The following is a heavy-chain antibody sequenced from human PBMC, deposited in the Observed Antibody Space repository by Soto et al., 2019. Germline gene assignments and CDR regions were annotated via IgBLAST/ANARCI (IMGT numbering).Heavy chain of an antibody. CDR1: GYSISSGYY. CDR3: ARTDYYGPFDY. CDR2: VYHSGST. Sequence: KTSETLSLTCGVSGYSISSGYYWGWIRQPPGKGLQWIGSVYHSGSTYYNPSLKSRVTISVDTSKNQFSLELSSVTAADTAVYYCARTDYYGPFDYWGQGTLVTVSS. D-gene: IGHD3-3*01. V-gene: IGHV4-38-2*01. J-gene: IGHJ4*02.